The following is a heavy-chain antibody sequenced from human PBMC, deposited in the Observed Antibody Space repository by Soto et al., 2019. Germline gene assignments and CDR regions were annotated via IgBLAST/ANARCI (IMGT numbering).Heavy chain of an antibody. Sequence: RSLPCTVSGGSISSYYWSWIRQPAGKGLEWIGRIYTSGSTNYNPSLKSRVTMSVDTSKNQFSLKLSSVTAADTAVYYCASEYSSGWYEGFYFDYWGQGTLVTVSS. CDR1: GGSISSYY. V-gene: IGHV4-4*07. J-gene: IGHJ4*02. CDR2: IYTSGST. D-gene: IGHD6-19*01. CDR3: ASEYSSGWYEGFYFDY.